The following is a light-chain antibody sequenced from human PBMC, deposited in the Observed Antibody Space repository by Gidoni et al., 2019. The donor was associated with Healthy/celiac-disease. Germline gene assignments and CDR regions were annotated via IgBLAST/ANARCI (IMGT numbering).Light chain of an antibody. V-gene: IGKV3-15*01. CDR3: QQYNNWPPERT. CDR2: GAS. Sequence: EIVMTQSPATLSVSPGESAPLSCRASQSVSSNLAWSQQKPGQAPRHLIYGASTRATGIPARFSGSRSGTEFTLTISSLQSEDFAVYYCQQYNNWPPERTFGQXTKVEIK. J-gene: IGKJ1*01. CDR1: QSVSSN.